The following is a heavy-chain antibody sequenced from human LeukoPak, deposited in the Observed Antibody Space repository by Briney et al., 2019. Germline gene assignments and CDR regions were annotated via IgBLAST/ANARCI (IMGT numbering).Heavy chain of an antibody. Sequence: GSLRLSCAVSGLRFSGYWMSWVRQAPGKGLEWVANIKQDGSEKNYADSVKGRFTISRDNAKNSLYLQMNSLRAEDTAVYYCARAQYGGYDYHYMDVWGKGTTVTVSS. CDR3: ARAQYGGYDYHYMDV. CDR2: IKQDGSEK. D-gene: IGHD5-12*01. CDR1: GLRFSGYW. V-gene: IGHV3-7*01. J-gene: IGHJ6*03.